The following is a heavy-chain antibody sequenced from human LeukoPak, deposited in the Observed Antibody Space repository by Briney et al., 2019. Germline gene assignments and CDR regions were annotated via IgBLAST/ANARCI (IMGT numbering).Heavy chain of an antibody. V-gene: IGHV4-39*01. Sequence: SETLSLTCTVSGGSISSSSYYWGWIRQPPGKGLEWIGSIYYSGSTYYNPSLKSRVTISVDTSKSQFSLKLSSVTAADTAVYYCARQGLSITGTTHFDYWGQGTLVTVSS. J-gene: IGHJ4*02. CDR1: GGSISSSSYY. CDR2: IYYSGST. D-gene: IGHD1-7*01. CDR3: ARQGLSITGTTHFDY.